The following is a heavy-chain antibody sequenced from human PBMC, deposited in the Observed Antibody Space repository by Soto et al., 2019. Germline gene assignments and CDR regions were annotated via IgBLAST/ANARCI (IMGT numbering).Heavy chain of an antibody. D-gene: IGHD6-13*01. CDR3: GSYSSSARPPFDY. CDR2: IYYSGST. Sequence: QLQLQESDPGLVKPSETLSLTCTVSGGSISSSSYYWGWIRQPPGKGLEWIGSIYYSGSTYYNPSLKSRVTISVDTSKNQFSLKLSSVTAADTAVYYCGSYSSSARPPFDYWGQGTLVTVSS. V-gene: IGHV4-39*01. CDR1: GGSISSSSYY. J-gene: IGHJ4*02.